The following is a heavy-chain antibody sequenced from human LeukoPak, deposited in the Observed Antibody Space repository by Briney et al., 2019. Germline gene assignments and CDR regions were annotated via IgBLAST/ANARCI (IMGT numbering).Heavy chain of an antibody. CDR1: GYTFTSYY. CDR2: INPSGGST. CDR3: ARDPFGTTGY. V-gene: IGHV1-46*01. D-gene: IGHD1-1*01. Sequence: ASVKVSCKASGYTFTSYYMHWVRQAPGQGLEWMGIINPSGGSTSYAQKFQGRVTMTRDTSTSTDYMDLSSLRSEDTAVYYCARDPFGTTGYWGQGTLVTVSS. J-gene: IGHJ4*02.